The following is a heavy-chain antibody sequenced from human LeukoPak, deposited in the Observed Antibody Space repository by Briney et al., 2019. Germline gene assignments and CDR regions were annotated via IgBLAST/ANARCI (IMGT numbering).Heavy chain of an antibody. V-gene: IGHV4-39*07. D-gene: IGHD3-3*01. J-gene: IGHJ4*02. CDR3: ARVLSCDFWSGYYAGRGHYFDY. CDR2: IYYSGST. CDR1: GDSISTSSSY. Sequence: SETLSLTCSVSGDSISTSSSYWGWIRQPPGKGLEWIGSIYYSGSTYYNTSLKSRVTISVDTSKNQFSLKLSSVTAADTAVYYCARVLSCDFWSGYYAGRGHYFDYWGQGTLVTVSS.